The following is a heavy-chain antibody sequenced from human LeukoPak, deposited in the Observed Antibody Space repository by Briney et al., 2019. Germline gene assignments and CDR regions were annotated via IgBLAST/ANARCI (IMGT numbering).Heavy chain of an antibody. CDR1: GGSISSYY. V-gene: IGHV4-59*01. J-gene: IGHJ5*02. CDR2: IYYSGST. D-gene: IGHD1-26*01. CDR3: ARVASSGRWFDP. Sequence: PSETLSLTCSVSGGSISSYYWSWIRQPPGKGLEWIGYIYYSGSTNYNPSLKSRVTISVDTSKNQFSLKLSSVTAAGTAVYYCARVASSGRWFDPWGQGTLVTVSS.